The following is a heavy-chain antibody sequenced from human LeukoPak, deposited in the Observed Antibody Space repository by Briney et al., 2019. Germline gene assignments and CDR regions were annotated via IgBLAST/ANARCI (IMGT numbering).Heavy chain of an antibody. CDR3: ARDRPVVVVAATMEDAFDI. D-gene: IGHD2-15*01. CDR2: INPNSGGT. Sequence: ASVKVSCKASGYTFTGYYMHWVRQAPGQGLEWMGWINPNSGGTNYAQKFQGRVTMTRDTSISTAYMELSRLRSDDTAVYYCARDRPVVVVAATMEDAFDIWGQGTMVTVSS. J-gene: IGHJ3*02. CDR1: GYTFTGYY. V-gene: IGHV1-2*02.